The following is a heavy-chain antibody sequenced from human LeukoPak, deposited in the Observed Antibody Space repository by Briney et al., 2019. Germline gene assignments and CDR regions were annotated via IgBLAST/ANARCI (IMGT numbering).Heavy chain of an antibody. CDR3: AGGSGYLITS. CDR1: GFTFRSYW. CDR2: IKQDGTEK. Sequence: GGSLRLSCAGSGFTFRSYWMNWVRQAPGKGLEWLAIIKQDGTEKHYKGSVEGRFTISRDNAKNSLHLQMNSLRAEDTAVYYCAGGSGYLITSWGQGTLVTVSS. J-gene: IGHJ5*02. V-gene: IGHV3-7*01. D-gene: IGHD3-9*01.